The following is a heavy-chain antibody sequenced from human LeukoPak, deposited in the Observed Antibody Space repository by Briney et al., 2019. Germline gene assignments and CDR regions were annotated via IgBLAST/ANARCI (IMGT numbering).Heavy chain of an antibody. CDR1: GGSISSSSYY. Sequence: SETLSLTCTVSGGSISSSSYYWSWIRQPPGKGLEWIGYIYYSGSTNYNPSLKSRVTISVDTSKNQFSLKLSSVTAADTAVYYCARDDPYDLGYFDYWGQGTLVTVSS. D-gene: IGHD3-16*01. CDR3: ARDDPYDLGYFDY. V-gene: IGHV4-61*01. J-gene: IGHJ4*02. CDR2: IYYSGST.